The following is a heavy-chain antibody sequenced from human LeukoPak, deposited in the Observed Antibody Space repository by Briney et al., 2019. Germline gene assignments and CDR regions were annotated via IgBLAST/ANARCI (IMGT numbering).Heavy chain of an antibody. CDR2: INPNSGGT. V-gene: IGHV1-2*06. Sequence: ASVKASCKASGYTFTGYYMHWVRQAPGQGLEWMGRINPNSGGTNYAQKFQGRVTMTRDTPISTAYVELSSLRSEDTAVYYCARDGELLWSLDYWGQGTLVTVSS. CDR3: ARDGELLWSLDY. J-gene: IGHJ4*02. D-gene: IGHD3-10*01. CDR1: GYTFTGYY.